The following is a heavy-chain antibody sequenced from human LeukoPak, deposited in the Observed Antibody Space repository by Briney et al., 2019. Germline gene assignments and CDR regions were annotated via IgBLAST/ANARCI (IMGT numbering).Heavy chain of an antibody. CDR3: ARVGGSYNWYDAFDI. D-gene: IGHD1-26*01. Sequence: GGSLRLSCAASGFTFSSYSMNWVRQAPGKGLEWVSYISSSSSTIYYADSVKGRFTISRDNAKNSLYLQMNSLRAEDTAVYYCARVGGSYNWYDAFDIWGQGTMVTVSS. V-gene: IGHV3-48*01. CDR1: GFTFSSYS. CDR2: ISSSSSTI. J-gene: IGHJ3*02.